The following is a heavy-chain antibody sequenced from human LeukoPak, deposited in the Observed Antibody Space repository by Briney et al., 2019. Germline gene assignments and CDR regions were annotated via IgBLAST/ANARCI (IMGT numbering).Heavy chain of an antibody. V-gene: IGHV3-23*01. CDR2: ISGSGGST. D-gene: IGHD3-9*01. J-gene: IGHJ6*02. CDR3: AKVYYDILTGYRVDGMDV. CDR1: GFTFSSYG. Sequence: GGSLRLSCAASGFTFSSYGMSWVRQAPGKGLEWVSAISGSGGSTYYADSVKGRFTIFRDNSKNTLYLQMNSLRAEDTAVYYCAKVYYDILTGYRVDGMDVWGQGTTVTASS.